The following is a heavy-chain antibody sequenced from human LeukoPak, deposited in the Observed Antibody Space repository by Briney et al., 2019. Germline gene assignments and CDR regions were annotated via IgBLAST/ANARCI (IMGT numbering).Heavy chain of an antibody. D-gene: IGHD3-3*01. Sequence: SETLSLTCTVSGGSIGSYYWSWIRQPPGKGLEWIGYIYYSGSTNYNPSLKSRVTISVDTSKNQFSLKLSSVTAAYTAVYYCARGTGFWSGYFYYYYMDVWGKGTTVTVSS. J-gene: IGHJ6*03. V-gene: IGHV4-59*12. CDR1: GGSIGSYY. CDR3: ARGTGFWSGYFYYYYMDV. CDR2: IYYSGST.